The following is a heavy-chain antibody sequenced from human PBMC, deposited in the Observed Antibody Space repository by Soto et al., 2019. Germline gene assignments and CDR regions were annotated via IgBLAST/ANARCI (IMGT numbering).Heavy chain of an antibody. CDR1: GFTFSSYA. CDR2: ISGSGGST. CDR3: AKDRREYCTNGVCFFDY. Sequence: EVQLLESGGGLVQPGGSLRLSCAASGFTFSSYAMSWVRQAPGKGLEWVSAISGSGGSTYYADSVKGRFTISRDNSKNTLYLQMNSLRAEDTAVYYCAKDRREYCTNGVCFFDYWGQGTLVTVSS. D-gene: IGHD2-8*01. V-gene: IGHV3-23*01. J-gene: IGHJ4*02.